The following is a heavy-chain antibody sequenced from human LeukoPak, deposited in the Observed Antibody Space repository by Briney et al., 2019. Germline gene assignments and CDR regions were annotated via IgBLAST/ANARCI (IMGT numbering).Heavy chain of an antibody. D-gene: IGHD2-15*01. J-gene: IGHJ4*02. CDR2: ISYDGSNK. CDR3: SRDRHCIGRTCYGL. Sequence: GGALRLPCAASGFTFSSDCRHWVRQAPGKGLEWVAVISYDGSNKYYADSVKDRVIISRDNSTNTRYLQMSSLRAEDTAVYYCSRDRHCIGRTCYGLWGQGTRVTVSS. CDR1: GFTFSSDC. V-gene: IGHV3-30*03.